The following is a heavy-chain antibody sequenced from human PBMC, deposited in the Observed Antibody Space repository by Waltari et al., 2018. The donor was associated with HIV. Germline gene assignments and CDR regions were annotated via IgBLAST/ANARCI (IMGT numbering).Heavy chain of an antibody. CDR2: VDHTGST. V-gene: IGHV4-34*01. D-gene: IGHD3-16*01. Sequence: QVQLHQWGAGLLKPSETLSLTCAVYNDDGPSFSDYWWSFRDYYWTWMRQSPVKGLEWLGEVDHTGSTTHNGAFRGRVSVSVDTSKKQFSLRLSSVSDADTAVYFCARAVGYDYVWGSYADFWAQGTQVTVSS. J-gene: IGHJ4*02. CDR1: NDDGPSFSDYWWSFRDYY. CDR3: ARAVGYDYVWGSYADF.